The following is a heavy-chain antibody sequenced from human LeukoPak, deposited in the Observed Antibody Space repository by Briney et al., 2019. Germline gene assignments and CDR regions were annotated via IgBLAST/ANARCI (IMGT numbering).Heavy chain of an antibody. CDR1: GFTVSSYE. J-gene: IGHJ3*02. V-gene: IGHV3-23*01. CDR2: ISGSGRDT. CDR3: ARHTRRAFDI. Sequence: GGSLRLSCAASGFTVSSYEMNWVRQAPGKGLEWVSTISGSGRDTYYTDSVKGRFTISRDNSRDTLLFQMNSLRAEDTAIYYCARHTRRAFDIWGQGTILSVSS.